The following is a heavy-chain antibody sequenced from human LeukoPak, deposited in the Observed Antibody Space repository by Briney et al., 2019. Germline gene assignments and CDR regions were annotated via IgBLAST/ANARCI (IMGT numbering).Heavy chain of an antibody. CDR3: SFSKRTSDGSAVDY. J-gene: IGHJ4*02. CDR1: GGTFNTYD. Sequence: GSSVKVSCKASGGTFNTYDINWVRQAPGQGLEWMGRIIPGLHLTSYAQRFHGRVTISADKSTSTNYLELKNLGSEDTGVYFCSFSKRTSDGSAVDYWGQGTLATVSS. CDR2: IIPGLHLT. V-gene: IGHV1-69*04. D-gene: IGHD5-24*01.